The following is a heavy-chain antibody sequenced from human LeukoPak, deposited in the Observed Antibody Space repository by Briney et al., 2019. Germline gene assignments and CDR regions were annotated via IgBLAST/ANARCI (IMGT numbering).Heavy chain of an antibody. CDR1: GFTFSSYG. Sequence: GGSLRLSCAASGFTFSSYGMSWVRQAPGKGLEWVSGISDSGGSIYYAQSVKGRFTISRDNSKNPLYLQMNSLRAEDTAVYYCAKDLKQLANFDYWGQGTLVTVSS. V-gene: IGHV3-23*01. CDR2: ISDSGGSI. D-gene: IGHD6-6*01. J-gene: IGHJ4*02. CDR3: AKDLKQLANFDY.